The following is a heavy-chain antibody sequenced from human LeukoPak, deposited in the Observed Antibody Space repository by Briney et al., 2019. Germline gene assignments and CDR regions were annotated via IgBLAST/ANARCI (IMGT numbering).Heavy chain of an antibody. CDR1: GYTFTTYY. J-gene: IGHJ4*02. D-gene: IGHD3-22*01. Sequence: ASVKVSCKASGYTFTTYYMHWVRQAPGQGLEWMGIINPSGGSTSYAQKFQGRVTVTRDMSTSTVYMELSRLRSDDTAVYYCARDDLYYYDSSGYYGGVDYWGQGTLVTVSS. CDR2: INPSGGST. V-gene: IGHV1-46*01. CDR3: ARDDLYYYDSSGYYGGVDY.